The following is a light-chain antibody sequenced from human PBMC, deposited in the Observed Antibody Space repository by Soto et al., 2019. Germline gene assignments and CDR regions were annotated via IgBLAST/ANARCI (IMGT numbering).Light chain of an antibody. V-gene: IGKV3-20*01. CDR2: DAS. J-gene: IGKJ1*01. CDR3: HHYSRSRGT. Sequence: IVWTQSPGTLSLSPGDTATLSCRASQTVASTFLAWYPHRPGQPPRPLIQDASIRAAGIPDRFSASGSGTEFTLTSSRLVPEDFAVYYCHHYSRSRGTVGQGPKVEIQ. CDR1: QTVASTF.